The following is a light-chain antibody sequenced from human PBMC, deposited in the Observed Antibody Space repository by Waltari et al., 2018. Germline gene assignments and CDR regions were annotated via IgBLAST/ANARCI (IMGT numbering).Light chain of an antibody. CDR3: MQTLQAPRT. CDR2: LGS. CDR1: QSLLDTNGHKY. J-gene: IGKJ2*01. Sequence: DIVMTQSPLSLPVTPGEPASLPCRSSQSLLDTNGHKYLDWYLQKPGQSPQLLIYLGSSRASGVPDRFSGSGSGSYFTLNISRVEAEDVGIYYCMQTLQAPRTFGQGTKLEIK. V-gene: IGKV2-28*01.